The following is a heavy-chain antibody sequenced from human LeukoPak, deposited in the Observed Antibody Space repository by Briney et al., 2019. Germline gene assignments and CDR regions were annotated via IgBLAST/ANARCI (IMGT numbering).Heavy chain of an antibody. V-gene: IGHV4-39*01. CDR3: ARNHTDIVVVTGGWFDP. Sequence: SETLSLTCTVSGGSITSSGNYWGWIRQPPGKGLEWIGSIYYSGSTLYSPSLKSRATISVDTSKNQFSLKLTSVTAADTAVYYCARNHTDIVVVTGGWFDPRGKGTLVTVSS. J-gene: IGHJ5*02. D-gene: IGHD2-21*02. CDR2: IYYSGST. CDR1: GGSITSSGNY.